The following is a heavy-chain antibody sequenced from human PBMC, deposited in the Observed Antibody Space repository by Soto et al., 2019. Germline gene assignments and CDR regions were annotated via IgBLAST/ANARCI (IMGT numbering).Heavy chain of an antibody. Sequence: EVQLVESGGGLVQPGGSLRLSCAASGFTFSSYSMNWVRQAPGKGLEWVSYISSSSSTIYYADSVKGRFTISRDNAKNSLYLQMNSLRGEDTAVYYCARPRPGYCSGGSCYYYYMDVWGKGTTVTVSS. V-gene: IGHV3-48*01. CDR2: ISSSSSTI. J-gene: IGHJ6*03. D-gene: IGHD2-15*01. CDR1: GFTFSSYS. CDR3: ARPRPGYCSGGSCYYYYMDV.